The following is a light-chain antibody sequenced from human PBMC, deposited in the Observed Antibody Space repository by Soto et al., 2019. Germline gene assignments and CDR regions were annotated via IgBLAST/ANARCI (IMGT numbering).Light chain of an antibody. CDR1: SGHSSYA. CDR2: LNSDGSH. CDR3: QTWGTGTRGV. J-gene: IGLJ3*02. Sequence: QLVLTQSPSASASLGASVKLTCTQSSGHSSYAIAWHQQQPEKGPRYLMKLNSDGSHSKGDGIPDRFSGSSSGAERYLTISSLQSEDEADYYCQTWGTGTRGVFGGGTKLTVL. V-gene: IGLV4-69*01.